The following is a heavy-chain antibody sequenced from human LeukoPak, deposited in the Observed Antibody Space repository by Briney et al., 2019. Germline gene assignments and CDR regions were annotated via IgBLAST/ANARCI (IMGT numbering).Heavy chain of an antibody. Sequence: PSETLSLTCSVSGASVTNFYWTWIRQPAGKGLEYIGRIYASGSIDYNPFLKSRVTLSVDSSNNQFSLNLTSVTAADTALYYCARSARFNYFYMDVWGKGTSVTVSS. J-gene: IGHJ6*03. D-gene: IGHD2-15*01. V-gene: IGHV4-4*07. CDR3: ARSARFNYFYMDV. CDR2: IYASGSI. CDR1: GASVTNFY.